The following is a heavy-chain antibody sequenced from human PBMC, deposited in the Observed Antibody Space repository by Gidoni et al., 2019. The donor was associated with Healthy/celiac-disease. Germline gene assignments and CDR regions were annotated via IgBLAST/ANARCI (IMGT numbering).Heavy chain of an antibody. CDR1: GVTFGSYS. V-gene: IGHV3-21*01. D-gene: IGHD4-17*01. CDR3: TPLPPLTVTTDN. Sequence: EGQLVEAGGGLGKRGGSRRLSWAAAGVTFGSYSMNWVRQAPGKGLEWVSSISSSISYLSYADSVKGRFTISRDHAKNSLYLQMHSLRAEDTAVSYCTPLPPLTVTTDNWGQGTLVTVSS. J-gene: IGHJ4*02. CDR2: ISSSISYL.